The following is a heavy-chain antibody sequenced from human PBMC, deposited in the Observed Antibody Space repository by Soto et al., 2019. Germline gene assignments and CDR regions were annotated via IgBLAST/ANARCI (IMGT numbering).Heavy chain of an antibody. CDR3: AKLGPYGSESYSFRYNWLDP. D-gene: IGHD3-10*01. V-gene: IGHV1-18*01. CDR2: ISAYNGNT. Sequence: ASVKVSCKASGYTFTSYGISWVRQAPGQGLEWMGWISAYNGNTNYAQKLQGRVTMTTDTSTSTAYMELRSLRSDDTAVYHCAKLGPYGSESYSFRYNWLDPWGQGTLVTVS. J-gene: IGHJ5*02. CDR1: GYTFTSYG.